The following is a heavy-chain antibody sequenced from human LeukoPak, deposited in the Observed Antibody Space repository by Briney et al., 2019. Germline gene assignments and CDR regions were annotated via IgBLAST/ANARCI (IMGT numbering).Heavy chain of an antibody. CDR1: GFTFSSYG. Sequence: PGGSLRLSCAASGFTFSSYGMNWVRQAPGKGLEWVAFIRYDGSNKYYADSVKGRFTISRDNSKNTLYLQMNSLRVEDTAVYYCANGGVAVAGTPYYDYYMVVWGKGTTVSVSS. D-gene: IGHD6-19*01. J-gene: IGHJ6*03. CDR3: ANGGVAVAGTPYYDYYMVV. CDR2: IRYDGSNK. V-gene: IGHV3-30*02.